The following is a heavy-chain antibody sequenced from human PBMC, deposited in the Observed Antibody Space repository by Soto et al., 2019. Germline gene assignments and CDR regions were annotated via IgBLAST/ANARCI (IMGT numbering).Heavy chain of an antibody. CDR2: IKQDGSEK. CDR3: AKDHEDWNYNYGDYGGPIDY. D-gene: IGHD4-17*01. J-gene: IGHJ4*02. Sequence: PGGSLRLSCAASGFTFSSYAMHWVRQAPGKGLEWVANIKQDGSEKYYADSVKGRFTISRDNSKNTLYLQMNSLRAEDTAVYYCAKDHEDWNYNYGDYGGPIDYWGQGTLVTVSS. CDR1: GFTFSSYA. V-gene: IGHV3-30*02.